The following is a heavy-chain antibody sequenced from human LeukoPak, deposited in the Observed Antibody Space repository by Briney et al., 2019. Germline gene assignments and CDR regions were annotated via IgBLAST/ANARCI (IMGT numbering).Heavy chain of an antibody. V-gene: IGHV4-34*01. J-gene: IGHJ4*02. CDR3: ARGRGYYYGSGSSLIYYFDY. D-gene: IGHD3-10*01. Sequence: SQTLSLTCAVYGGSFSGYYWSWIRQPPGKGLEWIGEINHSGSTNYNPSLKSRVTISVDTSKKQFSLKLSSVTAADTAVYHCARGRGYYYGSGSSLIYYFDYWGQGTLVTVSS. CDR2: INHSGST. CDR1: GGSFSGYY.